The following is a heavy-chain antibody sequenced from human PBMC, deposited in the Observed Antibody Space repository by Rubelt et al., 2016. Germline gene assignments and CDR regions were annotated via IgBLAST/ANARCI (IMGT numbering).Heavy chain of an antibody. Sequence: QLQLQESGPGLVKPSETLSLTCTVSGGSISSSSYYWGWIRQPPGKGLEWIGSIYYSGSTYYNPSLKSRVTISVDTSKNQFSLRLSSGTAADTAVYYCARTYYDFWSGYPGYFDYWGQGTLVTVSS. CDR3: ARTYYDFWSGYPGYFDY. CDR1: GGSISSSSYY. V-gene: IGHV4-39*01. CDR2: IYYSGST. J-gene: IGHJ4*02. D-gene: IGHD3-3*01.